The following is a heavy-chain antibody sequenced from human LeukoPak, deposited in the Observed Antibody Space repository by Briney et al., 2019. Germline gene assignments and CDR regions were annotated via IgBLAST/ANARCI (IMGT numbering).Heavy chain of an antibody. Sequence: SETLSLTCAVYGGSFSGYYWSWIRQPPGKGLEWIGEISHSGSTNYNPSLKSRVTISVDTSKNQFSLKLSSATAADTAVYYCARAEYYDSRGADYWGQGTLVTVSS. V-gene: IGHV4-34*01. CDR2: ISHSGST. D-gene: IGHD3-22*01. CDR3: ARAEYYDSRGADY. J-gene: IGHJ4*02. CDR1: GGSFSGYY.